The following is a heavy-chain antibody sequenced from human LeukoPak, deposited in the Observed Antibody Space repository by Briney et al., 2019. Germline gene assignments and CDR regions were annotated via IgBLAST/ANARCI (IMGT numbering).Heavy chain of an antibody. V-gene: IGHV3-64D*09. Sequence: GGSLRLSCSASGLTLRSYAIHWVRQAPGKGLEYVSGISSDGGSTYYADSVKGRFTISRDNSKDTLNLQMSSLRAEDTAVYYCARDQYSSTWYRGAFDIWGQGTMVAVSS. J-gene: IGHJ3*02. CDR2: ISSDGGST. D-gene: IGHD6-13*01. CDR3: ARDQYSSTWYRGAFDI. CDR1: GLTLRSYA.